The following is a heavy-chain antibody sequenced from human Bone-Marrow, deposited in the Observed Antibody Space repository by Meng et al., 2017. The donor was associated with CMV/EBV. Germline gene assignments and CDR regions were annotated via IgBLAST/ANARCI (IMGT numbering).Heavy chain of an antibody. CDR2: ISSSSSYI. V-gene: IGHV3-21*01. D-gene: IGHD6-13*01. J-gene: IGHJ4*02. CDR3: ARDGGASSSWAKDY. Sequence: LSLTCAASGFTFSSYSMNWVRQAPGKGLEWVSSISSSSSYIYYADSVKGRFTISRDNAKNSLYLQMNSLRAEDTAVYYCARDGGASSSWAKDYWGQGTLVPVSS. CDR1: GFTFSSYS.